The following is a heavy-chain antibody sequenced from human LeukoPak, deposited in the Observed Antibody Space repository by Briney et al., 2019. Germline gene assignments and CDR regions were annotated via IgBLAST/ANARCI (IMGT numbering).Heavy chain of an antibody. D-gene: IGHD4-17*01. CDR2: INSYNGNT. CDR3: ARDTYGDLRNWFDP. J-gene: IGHJ5*02. CDR1: GYTFTSYA. Sequence: ASVKVSCKASGYTFTSYAISWVRQAPGQGLEWMGWINSYNGNTNYAQKLQGRVTMTTDTSTSTAYMELRSLRSDDTAVYYCARDTYGDLRNWFDPWGQGTLVTVSS. V-gene: IGHV1-18*01.